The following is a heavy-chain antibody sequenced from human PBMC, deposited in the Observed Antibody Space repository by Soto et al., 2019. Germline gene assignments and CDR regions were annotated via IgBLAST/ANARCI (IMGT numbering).Heavy chain of an antibody. CDR3: ARVFGSPQLRGMDV. CDR2: IKQDGSEK. J-gene: IGHJ6*02. CDR1: GFTFSSYW. D-gene: IGHD3-3*01. Sequence: PGGSLRLSCAASGFTFSSYWMSWVRQAPGKGLEWVANIKQDGSEKYYVDSVKGRFTISRDNAKNSLYLQMNSLRAEDTAVYYCARVFGSPQLRGMDVWGQGTTVTVSS. V-gene: IGHV3-7*05.